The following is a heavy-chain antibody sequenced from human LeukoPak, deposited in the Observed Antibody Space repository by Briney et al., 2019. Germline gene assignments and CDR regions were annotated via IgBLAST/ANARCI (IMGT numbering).Heavy chain of an antibody. V-gene: IGHV3-23*01. D-gene: IGHD2-15*01. CDR2: ISGSGGST. CDR1: GFTFSSYA. J-gene: IGHJ4*02. Sequence: GGSLRLSCAASGFTFSSYAMSWVRQAPGKGLEWVSAISGSGGSTYYADSVKGRFTISRDNSKNTLYLQMNSLRAEDTAVCYCATGIDIVVVVAAEYYFDYWGQGSLVTVSS. CDR3: ATGIDIVVVVAAEYYFDY.